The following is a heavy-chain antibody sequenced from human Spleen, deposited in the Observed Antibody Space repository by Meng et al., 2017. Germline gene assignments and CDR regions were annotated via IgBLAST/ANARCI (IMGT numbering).Heavy chain of an antibody. V-gene: IGHV4-59*01. Sequence: SETLSLTCTVSGGSISSYYWSWIRQPPGKGLEWIGYIYYRVSTNYNPSLKSRVTISVDTSKNQFSLKLSSVTAADTAVYYCARYHSSSWYTYYYYGMDVWGQGTTVTVAS. CDR3: ARYHSSSWYTYYYYGMDV. J-gene: IGHJ6*02. CDR2: IYYRVST. D-gene: IGHD6-13*01. CDR1: GGSISSYY.